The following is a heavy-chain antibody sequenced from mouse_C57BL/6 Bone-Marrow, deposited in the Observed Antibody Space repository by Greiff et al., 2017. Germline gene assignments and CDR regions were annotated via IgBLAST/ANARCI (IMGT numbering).Heavy chain of an antibody. D-gene: IGHD1-1*01. CDR1: GFNIKDDY. Sequence: EMQLQQSGAELVRPGASVKLSCTASGFNIKDDYMHWVKQRPEQGLEWIGWIDPADGDTEYASKVQGKSTLTADTSYNTASMQLSSLTSEDTAFYYCTTPYSYGRYCYVCGRGTTVTVSS. V-gene: IGHV14-4*01. CDR2: IDPADGDT. CDR3: TTPYSYGRYCYV. J-gene: IGHJ1*03.